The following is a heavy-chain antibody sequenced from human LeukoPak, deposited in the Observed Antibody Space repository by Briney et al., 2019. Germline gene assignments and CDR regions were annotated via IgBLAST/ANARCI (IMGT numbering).Heavy chain of an antibody. V-gene: IGHV3-74*01. CDR1: EFTFSYYW. D-gene: IGHD3-10*01. CDR2: INSDGSST. CDR3: ARGVNNWLDP. J-gene: IGHJ5*02. Sequence: GGSLRLSCVASEFTFSYYWMYWARQAPGKGLVWVSRINSDGSSTNYADSVKGRFTISRDNAKNTMYLQMSSLRAEDTAMYYCARGVNNWLDPWGQGTLVTVSS.